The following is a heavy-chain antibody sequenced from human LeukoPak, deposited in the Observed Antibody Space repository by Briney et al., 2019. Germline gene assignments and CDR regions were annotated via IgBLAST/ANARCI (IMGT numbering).Heavy chain of an antibody. D-gene: IGHD3-10*01. V-gene: IGHV3-7*01. CDR1: GFIFNDYW. CDR2: IKRDGSGK. J-gene: IGHJ4*02. Sequence: GGSLRLSCAASGFIFNDYWMSWVRQAPGKGLEWLANIKRDGSGKYYLDSVKGRFTVSRDNAKNTLYLQMNSLRAEDTAVYYCARIWRGSDTECSFDYWGQGTLVTVSS. CDR3: ARIWRGSDTECSFDY.